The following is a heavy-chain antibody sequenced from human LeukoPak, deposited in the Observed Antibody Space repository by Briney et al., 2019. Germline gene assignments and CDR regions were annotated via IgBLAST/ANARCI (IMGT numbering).Heavy chain of an antibody. CDR1: GFTFSSYA. CDR2: ISYDGSNK. CDR3: AKDLLTTSIAVAGMVHQHSGFDY. D-gene: IGHD6-19*01. J-gene: IGHJ4*02. Sequence: GRSLRLSCAASGFTFSSYAMHWVRQAPGKGLEWVAVISYDGSNKYYADSVKGRFTISRDNSKNTLYLQMNSLRAEDTAVYYCAKDLLTTSIAVAGMVHQHSGFDYWGQGTLVTVSS. V-gene: IGHV3-30*04.